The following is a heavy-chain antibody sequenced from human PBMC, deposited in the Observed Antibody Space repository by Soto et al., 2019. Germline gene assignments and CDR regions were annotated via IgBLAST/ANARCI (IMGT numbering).Heavy chain of an antibody. CDR1: GFTFSSYA. V-gene: IGHV3-30-3*01. D-gene: IGHD3-22*01. Sequence: PGGSLRLSCAASGFTFSSYAMHWVRQAPGKGLEWVAVISYDGSNKYYADSVKGRFTISRDNSKNTLYLQMNSLRAEDTAVYYCARDNGLYDSSAFLDYGGQGT. CDR3: ARDNGLYDSSAFLDY. J-gene: IGHJ4*02. CDR2: ISYDGSNK.